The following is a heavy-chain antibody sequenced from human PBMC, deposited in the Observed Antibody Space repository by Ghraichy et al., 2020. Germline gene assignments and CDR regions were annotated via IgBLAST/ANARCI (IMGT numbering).Heavy chain of an antibody. CDR3: ARDRNWGAHDY. CDR2: INPDGGIK. D-gene: IGHD7-27*01. CDR1: GFTFSLSW. Sequence: GGSLRLSCAASGFTFSLSWMCWVRQTPEKGLEWVVEINPDGGIKDYVDSVKGQFTISRDNARNSLYLQMNSLRTEDTGVYYCARDRNWGAHDYWGQGTLVTVSS. J-gene: IGHJ4*02. V-gene: IGHV3-7*01.